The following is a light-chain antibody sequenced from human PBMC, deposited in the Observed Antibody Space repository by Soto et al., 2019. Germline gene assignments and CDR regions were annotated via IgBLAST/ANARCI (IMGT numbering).Light chain of an antibody. J-gene: IGKJ4*01. V-gene: IGKV1-39*01. Sequence: DLQMTQSPSSLSASVGDRVTITCRASQSISTYLNWFQQKPGKAPKLLIYAASSLQSGAPSRFSGSGSGTDFTLTISSLQPEDFATYYCQQSYSTPPTFGGGTKVEIK. CDR3: QQSYSTPPT. CDR2: AAS. CDR1: QSISTY.